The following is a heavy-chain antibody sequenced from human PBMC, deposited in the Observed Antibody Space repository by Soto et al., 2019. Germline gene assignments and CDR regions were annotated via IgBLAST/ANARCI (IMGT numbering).Heavy chain of an antibody. J-gene: IGHJ4*02. CDR1: GFPCSSYA. Sequence: GGSLRLSCAASGFPCSSYAMSWVRQAPGKGLEWVSAISGSGGSTYYADSVKGRFTISRDNSKNTLYLQMNSLRAEDTAVYYCAKEGEHSSGWANFDYWGQGTLVTVSS. CDR2: ISGSGGST. CDR3: AKEGEHSSGWANFDY. V-gene: IGHV3-23*01. D-gene: IGHD6-19*01.